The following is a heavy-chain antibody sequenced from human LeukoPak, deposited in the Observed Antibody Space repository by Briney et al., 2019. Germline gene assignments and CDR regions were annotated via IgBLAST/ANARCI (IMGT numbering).Heavy chain of an antibody. D-gene: IGHD1-7*01. J-gene: IGHJ4*02. CDR1: GFTFSSYG. CDR3: AKDTPGWNYGYFDY. Sequence: GGSLRLSCAASGFTFSSYGMHWVRQAPGKGLEWVAFIRYDGSNKYYADSVKGRFTISRDNSKNTLYLQMNSLRAEDTAVYYCAKDTPGWNYGYFDYWGQGTLVTVSS. CDR2: IRYDGSNK. V-gene: IGHV3-30*02.